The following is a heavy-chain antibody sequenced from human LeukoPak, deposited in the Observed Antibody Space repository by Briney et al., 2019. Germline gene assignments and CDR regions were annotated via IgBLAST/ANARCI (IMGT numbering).Heavy chain of an antibody. CDR2: IDEGSGT. CDR3: ADIFGIDY. J-gene: IGHJ4*02. Sequence: PGGSLRLSCAASGFIVSNTYMTWVRQAPGKGLGWVAVIDEGSGTNYADSVEGRFTISRDDSKNTLYLQMNSLRPEDTAVHYCADIFGIDYWGQGTLVIVSS. D-gene: IGHD3-3*02. CDR1: GFIVSNTY. V-gene: IGHV3-53*01.